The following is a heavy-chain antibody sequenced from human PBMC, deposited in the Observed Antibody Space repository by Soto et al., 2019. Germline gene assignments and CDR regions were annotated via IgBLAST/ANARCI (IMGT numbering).Heavy chain of an antibody. J-gene: IGHJ4*02. CDR2: INHSGST. D-gene: IGHD4-17*01. CDR1: GGSFSGYY. V-gene: IGHV4-34*01. Sequence: SETLSLTCAVYGGSFSGYYWFWIRQPPGKGLELIGEINHSGSTNYNPSLKSRVTISVDTSKNQFSLKLSSVTAADTAVYYCARGGTVTTAYYFDYWGQGTLVTVSS. CDR3: ARGGTVTTAYYFDY.